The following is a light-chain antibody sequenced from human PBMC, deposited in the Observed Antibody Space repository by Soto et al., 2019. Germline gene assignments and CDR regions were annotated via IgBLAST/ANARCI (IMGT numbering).Light chain of an antibody. CDR2: GAT. V-gene: IGKV3D-15*01. CDR1: HSVTSDY. Sequence: EIVLTQSPGTLSLSPGERATLSCRASHSVTSDYLAWYQQKPGQAPRLLIYGATKRATGIPARFIGNGSGTEFTLTISSLQSEDFAVYYCQQYNNWWTFGQGTKVDI. CDR3: QQYNNWWT. J-gene: IGKJ1*01.